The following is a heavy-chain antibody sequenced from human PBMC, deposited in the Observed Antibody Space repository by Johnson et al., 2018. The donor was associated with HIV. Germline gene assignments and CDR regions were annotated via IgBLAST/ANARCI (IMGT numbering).Heavy chain of an antibody. CDR3: AKDPGDCSSTSCYAFDI. CDR1: GFTFSSYG. D-gene: IGHD2-2*01. Sequence: QVQLVESGGGVVQPGGSLRLSCAASGFTFSSYGMHWVRQAPGKGLEWVAFIRYDGSNKYYADSVKGRFTISRDNSKNTLYLQMNSLRAEDTAVYYCAKDPGDCSSTSCYAFDIWGQGTMVTVSS. V-gene: IGHV3-30*02. CDR2: IRYDGSNK. J-gene: IGHJ3*02.